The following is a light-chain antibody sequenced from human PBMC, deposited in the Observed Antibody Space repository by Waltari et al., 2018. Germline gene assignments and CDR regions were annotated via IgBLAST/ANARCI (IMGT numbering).Light chain of an antibody. CDR1: QNVGKNY. CDR3: QQYASPPIT. V-gene: IGKV3-20*01. CDR2: GAS. Sequence: EILLTQSPGTLSLSPGERATLSCRASQNVGKNYLGWYQQKPGQPPRSLIFGASNRATGIPDRFSGSGSGTDFTLTISRLESEDFAVYFCQQYASPPITFGQGTRLE. J-gene: IGKJ5*01.